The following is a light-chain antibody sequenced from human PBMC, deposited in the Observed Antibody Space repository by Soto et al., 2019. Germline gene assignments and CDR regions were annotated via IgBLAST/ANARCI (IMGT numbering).Light chain of an antibody. CDR2: DAS. V-gene: IGKV1-33*01. Sequence: DIQMTQSPSSLSASVGDRITITCQASQDIRQYLNWYQQKPGKAPKLLIFDASRLEAGVPFRFSGSRFGTDFTFTISSLQPEDFATYYCQHYDNLPLTFGGGTKVEIK. J-gene: IGKJ4*01. CDR3: QHYDNLPLT. CDR1: QDIRQY.